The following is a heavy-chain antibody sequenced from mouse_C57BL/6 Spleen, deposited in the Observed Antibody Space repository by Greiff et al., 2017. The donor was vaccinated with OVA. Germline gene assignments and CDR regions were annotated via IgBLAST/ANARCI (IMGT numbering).Heavy chain of an antibody. D-gene: IGHD1-1*01. CDR2: IYPRDGST. Sequence: VQLQESDAELVKPGASVKISCKVSGYTFTDHTIHWMKQRPEQGLEWIGYIYPRDGSTKYNEKFKGKATLTADKSSSTAYMQLNSLTSEDSAVYFCASRDYYGSSYFDYWGQGTTLTVSS. CDR1: GYTFTDHT. V-gene: IGHV1-78*01. J-gene: IGHJ2*01. CDR3: ASRDYYGSSYFDY.